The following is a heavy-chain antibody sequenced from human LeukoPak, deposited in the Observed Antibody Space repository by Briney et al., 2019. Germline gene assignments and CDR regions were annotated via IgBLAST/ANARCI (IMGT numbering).Heavy chain of an antibody. CDR2: IRGSGGGT. J-gene: IGHJ3*01. CDR1: AFTFSTYA. Sequence: GSLRLSCAASAFTFSTYAMTWVRQAPGKGLEWVSSIRGSGGGTYYADSVKGRFTISRDNSKSTLCLQMNSLRAEDTAVYYCARDPNGDYLGAFDFWGQGTMVTVSS. CDR3: ARDPNGDYLGAFDF. V-gene: IGHV3-23*01. D-gene: IGHD2-8*01.